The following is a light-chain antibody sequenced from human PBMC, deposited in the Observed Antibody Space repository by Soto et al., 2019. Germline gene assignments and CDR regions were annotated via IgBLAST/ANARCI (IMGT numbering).Light chain of an antibody. CDR1: QSVSSSY. J-gene: IGKJ3*01. CDR3: QQYGSSSFT. Sequence: EIVLTQSPGTLSLSPGERATLSCRASQSVSSSYLAWYQQKPGQAHRLLIYGASSRATGIPDRFSGSGSGTDVAVTISSLEPEDFAVYYCQQYGSSSFTFGPGTKVDIK. CDR2: GAS. V-gene: IGKV3-20*01.